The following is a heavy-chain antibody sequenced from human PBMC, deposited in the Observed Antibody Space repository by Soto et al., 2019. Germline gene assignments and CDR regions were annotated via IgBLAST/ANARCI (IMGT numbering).Heavy chain of an antibody. D-gene: IGHD5-12*01. Sequence: GESLKISCKGSGYSFTSYWISWVRQMPGKGLEWMGRIDPSDSYTNYSPSFQGHVTISADKSISTAYLQWSSLKASDTAMYYCARQVGRDGYNNPNWFDPWGQGTLVTVSS. V-gene: IGHV5-10-1*01. CDR1: GYSFTSYW. CDR3: ARQVGRDGYNNPNWFDP. J-gene: IGHJ5*02. CDR2: IDPSDSYT.